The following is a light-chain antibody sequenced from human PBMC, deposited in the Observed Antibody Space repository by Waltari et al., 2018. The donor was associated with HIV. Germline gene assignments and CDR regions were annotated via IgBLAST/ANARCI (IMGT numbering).Light chain of an antibody. Sequence: QSALTQPPSASGSPGQSVTISCTGTSSDVGGYNYVSWYQQHPGKAPKLMIYEVSKRPSGVPDRFFGSKSGNTASLTVSGLQAEDEADYYCSSSRVFGGGTKLTVL. V-gene: IGLV2-8*01. J-gene: IGLJ3*02. CDR1: SSDVGGYNY. CDR3: SSSRV. CDR2: EVS.